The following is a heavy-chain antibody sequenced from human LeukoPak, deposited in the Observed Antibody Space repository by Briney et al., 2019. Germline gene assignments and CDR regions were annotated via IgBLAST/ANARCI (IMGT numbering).Heavy chain of an antibody. V-gene: IGHV1-69*01. D-gene: IGHD5-24*01. J-gene: IGHJ4*02. CDR3: ASREGYNHPLGY. Sequence: SVKVSCKASGGTFSSYAISWVRQAPGQGLEWMGGIIPIFGTANYAQKFQGRVTITADESTSTAYMELSSLRSEDTAVYYCASREGYNHPLGYWGQGTLVSVSS. CDR1: GGTFSSYA. CDR2: IIPIFGTA.